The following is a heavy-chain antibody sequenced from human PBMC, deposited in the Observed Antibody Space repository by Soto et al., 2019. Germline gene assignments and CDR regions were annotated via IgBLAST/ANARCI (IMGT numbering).Heavy chain of an antibody. J-gene: IGHJ6*02. CDR2: IYYSGST. V-gene: IGHV4-39*02. CDR1: GASISSISYY. D-gene: IGHD2-15*01. Sequence: SMTLSLTCTVSGASISSISYYPGSIRQPPGKGLEWIGRIYYSGSTYYNPSLKSRVTISVDTSKNDFSLKVTSATVADTATYYCARLGGYCDRTRCYGYYAMDTWGQGNTVTVSS. CDR3: ARLGGYCDRTRCYGYYAMDT.